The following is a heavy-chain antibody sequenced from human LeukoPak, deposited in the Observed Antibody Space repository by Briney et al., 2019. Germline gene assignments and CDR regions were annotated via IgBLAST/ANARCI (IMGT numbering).Heavy chain of an antibody. V-gene: IGHV4-34*01. CDR2: INHSGSA. J-gene: IGHJ4*02. CDR3: ARGDYSNYVGY. CDR1: GGSFSGYY. D-gene: IGHD4-4*01. Sequence: SETLSLTCAVSGGSFSGYYWTWIRQPPGKGLEWIGEINHSGSANYNPSLKSRVTISLDTSKNQFSLKLSSVTAADTAVYYCARGDYSNYVGYWGQGTLVTVSS.